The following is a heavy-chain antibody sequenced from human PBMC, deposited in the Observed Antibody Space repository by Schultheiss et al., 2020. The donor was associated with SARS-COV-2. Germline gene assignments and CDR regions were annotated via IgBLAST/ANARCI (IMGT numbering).Heavy chain of an antibody. D-gene: IGHD3-10*01. CDR1: GGSISSYY. CDR2: IYTSGST. V-gene: IGHV4-4*07. CDR3: ARTRIYYYGSGSYYKPSRSYGMDV. J-gene: IGHJ6*02. Sequence: SETLSLTCTVSGGSISSYYWSWIRQPAGKGLEWIGRIYTSGSTNYNPSLKSRVTMSVDTSKNQFSLKLSSVTAADTAVYYCARTRIYYYGSGSYYKPSRSYGMDVWGQGTTVTVSS.